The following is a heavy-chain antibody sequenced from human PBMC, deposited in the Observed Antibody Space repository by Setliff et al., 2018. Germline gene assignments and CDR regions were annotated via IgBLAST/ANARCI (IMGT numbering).Heavy chain of an antibody. CDR3: TRDPPGSGWSFDY. V-gene: IGHV3-23*01. Sequence: GGSLRLSCAASGFTFSSYAMSWVRQAPGKGLEWVSAISGSGGSTYYADSVKGRFSVSRDNSRNTVFLQMTGLRAEDTALYYCTRDPPGSGWSFDYWGQGALVTVSS. J-gene: IGHJ4*02. CDR2: ISGSGGST. CDR1: GFTFSSYA. D-gene: IGHD6-19*01.